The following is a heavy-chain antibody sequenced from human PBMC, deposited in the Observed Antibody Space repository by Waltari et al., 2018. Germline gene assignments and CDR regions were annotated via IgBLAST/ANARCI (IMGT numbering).Heavy chain of an antibody. CDR2: IGADSGNT. J-gene: IGHJ6*02. D-gene: IGHD3-16*01. Sequence: LQLVQSGGEVKKPGASVKVSCKASGYKFINYGISGVRQAPGQGLEWRGWIGADSGNTDSAQKFQGRVTMTTETSTGTVYVDLRSLRSDDTAVYYCAAISGWSRGNYAMDVWGQGTTVTVSS. CDR3: AAISGWSRGNYAMDV. V-gene: IGHV1-18*01. CDR1: GYKFINYG.